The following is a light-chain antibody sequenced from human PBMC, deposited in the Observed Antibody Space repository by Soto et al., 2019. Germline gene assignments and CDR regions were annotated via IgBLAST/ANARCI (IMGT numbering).Light chain of an antibody. CDR1: QDIDNY. Sequence: DIQMTQSPSSLSASVGDRVTITCQASQDIDNYLNWYQQKPGEAPELLIYDASKLETGVPSRFSGSGSSTDFTLTITTLQPEDSATCYCQQYFHLIYTFGQGTKLEIK. CDR2: DAS. J-gene: IGKJ2*01. V-gene: IGKV1-33*01. CDR3: QQYFHLIYT.